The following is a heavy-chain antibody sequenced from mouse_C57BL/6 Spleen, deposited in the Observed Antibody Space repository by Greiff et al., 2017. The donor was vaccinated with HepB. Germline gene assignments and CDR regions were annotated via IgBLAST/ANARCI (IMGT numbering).Heavy chain of an antibody. D-gene: IGHD2-4*01. CDR2: ISSGGSYT. J-gene: IGHJ2*01. CDR3: SSRVDDYAYFDY. CDR1: GFTFSSYG. V-gene: IGHV5-6*02. Sequence: EVKLMESGGDLVKPGGSLKLSCAASGFTFSSYGMSWVRQTPDKRLEWVATISSGGSYTYYPDSVKGRFTLARDNDKNTLYLQLSSLNSEDTAMYYGSSRVDDYAYFDYWGQGTTLTVSS.